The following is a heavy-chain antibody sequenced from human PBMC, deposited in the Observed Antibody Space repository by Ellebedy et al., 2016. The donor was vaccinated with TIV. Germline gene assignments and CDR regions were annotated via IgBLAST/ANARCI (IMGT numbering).Heavy chain of an antibody. CDR1: GFTFSSYT. Sequence: GGSLRLSCAASGFTFSSYTLNWVRQAPGKGLEWVSYISSSSSSIHYADSVKGRFTISRDNANNSLYLQMNSLRDEDTAVYYCARDRLQGHCSGGSCYVRWGQGTLVTVSS. V-gene: IGHV3-48*02. CDR2: ISSSSSSI. J-gene: IGHJ4*01. CDR3: ARDRLQGHCSGGSCYVR. D-gene: IGHD2-15*01.